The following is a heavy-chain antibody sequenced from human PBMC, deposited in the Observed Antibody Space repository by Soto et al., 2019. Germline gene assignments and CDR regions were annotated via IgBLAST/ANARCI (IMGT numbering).Heavy chain of an antibody. CDR1: GFTFSSYG. V-gene: IGHV3-33*01. Sequence: GGSLRLSCAASGFTFSSYGMHWVRQAPGKGLEWVAVIWYDGSNKYYADSVKGRFTISRDNSKNTLYLQMNSLRAEDTAVYYCAREGGVDIVATNGYYYYGMDVWGQGTTVTVSS. J-gene: IGHJ6*02. CDR2: IWYDGSNK. D-gene: IGHD5-12*01. CDR3: AREGGVDIVATNGYYYYGMDV.